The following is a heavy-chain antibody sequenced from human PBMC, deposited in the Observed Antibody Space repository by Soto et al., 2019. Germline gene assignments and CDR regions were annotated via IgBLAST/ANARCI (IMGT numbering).Heavy chain of an antibody. D-gene: IGHD5-18*01. CDR2: ISYDGSNK. Sequence: QVQLVESGGGVVQPGRSLRLSCAASGFTFSSYAMHWVRQAPGKGLEWVAVISYDGSNKYYADSVKGRFTISRDNSKNTLYLQMNSLRAEDTAVYYCPRGDTAMGYFDYWGQGTLVTVSS. CDR3: PRGDTAMGYFDY. CDR1: GFTFSSYA. V-gene: IGHV3-30-3*01. J-gene: IGHJ4*02.